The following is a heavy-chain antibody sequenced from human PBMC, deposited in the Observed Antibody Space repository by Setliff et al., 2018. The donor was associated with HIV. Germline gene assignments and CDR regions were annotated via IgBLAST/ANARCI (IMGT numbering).Heavy chain of an antibody. CDR3: ARGPVVGFDS. CDR1: GGSFSGYY. D-gene: IGHD2-15*01. V-gene: IGHV4-34*01. Sequence: SEALSLTCAVYGGSFSGYYWSWVRQPPGKGLEWIGEIHHSGSTNNNPSLKSRVTISLAASKNQFSLKLRSVTVADTAVYFCARGPVVGFDSWGQGTLVTVSS. J-gene: IGHJ4*02. CDR2: IHHSGST.